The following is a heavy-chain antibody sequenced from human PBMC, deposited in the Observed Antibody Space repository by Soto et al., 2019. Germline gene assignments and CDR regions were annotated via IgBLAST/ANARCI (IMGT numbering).Heavy chain of an antibody. CDR3: ARGGRLVYEFWSGYSDY. J-gene: IGHJ4*02. V-gene: IGHV3-7*01. CDR1: VFTFSSYW. Sequence: LRLSCAASVFTFSSYWMSWGRQAPGKGLEGVANIKQDGSEKYYVDSVKGRFTISRDNAKNSLYLQMNSLRAEDTAVYYCARGGRLVYEFWSGYSDYWGPGTLVAVSS. CDR2: IKQDGSEK. D-gene: IGHD3-3*01.